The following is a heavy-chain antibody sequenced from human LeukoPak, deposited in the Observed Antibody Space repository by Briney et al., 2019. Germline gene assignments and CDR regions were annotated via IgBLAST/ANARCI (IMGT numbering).Heavy chain of an antibody. CDR2: ITTSGSTK. V-gene: IGHV3-48*03. CDR3: ARDRDPGYYDTNGYRRVNAFDF. D-gene: IGHD3-22*01. J-gene: IGHJ3*01. CDR1: GFTFSSYE. Sequence: GGSLRLSCAASGFTFSSYEMNWVRQAPGKGLEWFSYITTSGSTKYYADSVKGRFTISRDNAKNSLYLQMNSLRAEDTAVYYCARDRDPGYYDTNGYRRVNAFDFWGQGTMVTVSS.